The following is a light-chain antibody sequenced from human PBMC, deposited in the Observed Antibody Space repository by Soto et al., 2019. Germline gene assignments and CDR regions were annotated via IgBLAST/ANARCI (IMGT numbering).Light chain of an antibody. CDR1: SSVVGGYNY. V-gene: IGLV2-14*01. Sequence: QSALTQPASVSGSPGQSITISCTGTSSVVGGYNYVSWYQQHPGKAPKLMIYEVSNRPSGVSNRFSGSKSGNTASLTISGLQAEDEADYYCSSYTSRSTEVFGGGTKVTVL. CDR2: EVS. J-gene: IGLJ2*01. CDR3: SSYTSRSTEV.